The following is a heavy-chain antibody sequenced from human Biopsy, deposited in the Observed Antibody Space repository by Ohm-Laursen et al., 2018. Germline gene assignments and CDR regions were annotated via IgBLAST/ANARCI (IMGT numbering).Heavy chain of an antibody. J-gene: IGHJ4*02. CDR2: INHSGST. CDR3: ARGEYYAYWSGARKLNYFDY. CDR1: GGSFSGTY. Sequence: TLSLTCAVSGGSFSGTYWSWIRQTPGKGLEWIGEINHSGSTKYNPSFESRVTISLDTSKNQFSLNLFSVTAADAARYFCARGEYYAYWSGARKLNYFDYWGQGTLVIVSS. V-gene: IGHV4-34*01. D-gene: IGHD3-3*01.